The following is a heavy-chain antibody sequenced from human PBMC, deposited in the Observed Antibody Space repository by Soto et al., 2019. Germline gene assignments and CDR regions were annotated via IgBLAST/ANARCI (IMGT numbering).Heavy chain of an antibody. V-gene: IGHV3-21*01. CDR1: GFTFSSYS. CDR2: ISSSSSYI. CDR3: AGGSSGDAFDI. D-gene: IGHD6-6*01. Sequence: EVQLVESGGGLVKPGGSLRLSCAASGFTFSSYSMNWVRQAPGKGLESVASISSSSSYIYYADSVKGRFTLSRDNAKNSLYLQMYSLRAEDTAVYYFAGGSSGDAFDIWGQGTMVTVSS. J-gene: IGHJ3*02.